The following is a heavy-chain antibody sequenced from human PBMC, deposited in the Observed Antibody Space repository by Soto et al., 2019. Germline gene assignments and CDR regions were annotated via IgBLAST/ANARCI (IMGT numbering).Heavy chain of an antibody. D-gene: IGHD6-19*01. CDR2: IRRKANSYTT. V-gene: IGHV3-72*01. J-gene: IGHJ6*02. CDR3: AMLGGWSGGSTDMDV. CDR1: GLIFSDYH. Sequence: EVQLVESGGGLVQPGGSLRLSCAASGLIFSDYHMDWVRQAPGKGLEWVGRIRRKANSYTTEYAASVKGRFTISRDDSKNSLYLQMNSLTTEDTAVYYCAMLGGWSGGSTDMDVWGQGTRVTVSS.